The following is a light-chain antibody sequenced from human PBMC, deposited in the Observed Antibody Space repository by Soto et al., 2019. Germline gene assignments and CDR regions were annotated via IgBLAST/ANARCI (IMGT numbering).Light chain of an antibody. CDR3: QQYNYWPPIT. J-gene: IGKJ5*01. V-gene: IGKV1-17*01. CDR1: QGIRDA. CDR2: SAS. Sequence: DIQMTQSQSSLSASVGDRVTITCRASQGIRDALGWYQQYPGKVPKRLIYSASSLQNGVPSRFSGSGSETVFTLTISSLQTEDFAVYYCQQYNYWPPITFGQGRRLEI.